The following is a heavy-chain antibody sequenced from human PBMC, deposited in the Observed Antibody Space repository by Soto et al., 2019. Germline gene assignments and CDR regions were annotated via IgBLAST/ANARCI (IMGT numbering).Heavy chain of an antibody. Sequence: QVQLVQSGAEVKKPGASVKVSCKVSGYTLTELSMHWVRQAPGKGLERMGGFDPEDGETIYAQKFQGRVTMTEATSTDTAYRELSSPRSEDTAVYYCATGLVPAAYPNGDGMDVWGQGTTVTVSS. CDR1: GYTLTELS. V-gene: IGHV1-24*01. J-gene: IGHJ6*02. CDR3: ATGLVPAAYPNGDGMDV. D-gene: IGHD2-2*01. CDR2: FDPEDGET.